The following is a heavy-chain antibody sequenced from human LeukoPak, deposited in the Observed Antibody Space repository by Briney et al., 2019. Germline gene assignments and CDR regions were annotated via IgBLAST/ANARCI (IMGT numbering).Heavy chain of an antibody. CDR1: GGSFSGYY. CDR3: ARGVRQWLVTGGGGFDY. CDR2: INHSGST. Sequence: SETLSLTCAVYGGSFSGYYWSWIRQPPGKGLEWIGEINHSGSTNYNPSLKSRVTISVDTSKNQFSLKLSSVTAADTAVYYCARGVRQWLVTGGGGFDYWGQGTLVTVSS. D-gene: IGHD6-19*01. V-gene: IGHV4-34*01. J-gene: IGHJ4*02.